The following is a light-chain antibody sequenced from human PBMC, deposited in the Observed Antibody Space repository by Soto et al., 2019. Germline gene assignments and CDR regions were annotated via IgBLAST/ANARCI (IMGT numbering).Light chain of an antibody. V-gene: IGKV3-15*01. CDR3: QKGHNWPLT. CDR2: GAS. CDR1: HGSSSE. J-gene: IGKJ2*01. Sequence: ERVMIQSPATLSLSPGERAALACRASHGSSSELAWYQEKPVQPPRLLICGASTRATGVPARFTGSGSGSDFTLTISGLQSEDFAVYYCQKGHNWPLTFGQGTRLEI.